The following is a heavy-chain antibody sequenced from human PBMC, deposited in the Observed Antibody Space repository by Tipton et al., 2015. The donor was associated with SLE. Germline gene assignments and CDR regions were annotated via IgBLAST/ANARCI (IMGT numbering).Heavy chain of an antibody. Sequence: GSLRLSCTTSVITFTSYAVTWVRQAPGKGLEWVSAISGGDGAAYYADSVRGRFTISRDTSKNTVYLQMNSLRVEDTALYYCASHHDNGDYPSDYWGQGTLVTVSS. V-gene: IGHV3-23*01. D-gene: IGHD4-17*01. CDR2: ISGGDGAA. CDR3: ASHHDNGDYPSDY. J-gene: IGHJ4*02. CDR1: VITFTSYA.